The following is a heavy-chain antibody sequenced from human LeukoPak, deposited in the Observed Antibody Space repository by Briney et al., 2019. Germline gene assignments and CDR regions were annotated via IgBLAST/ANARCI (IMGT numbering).Heavy chain of an antibody. CDR3: ASSYFDNSLHAYDI. V-gene: IGHV3-7*01. Sequence: GGSLRLSCAASGFTFSSYWMHWVRQTPEKGLEWVANIKQDGSEMYYVDSVKGRFTISRDNTKNSLFLHMSSLRAEDTAVYFCASSYFDNSLHAYDIWGQGTMVTVSS. D-gene: IGHD3-22*01. CDR2: IKQDGSEM. J-gene: IGHJ3*02. CDR1: GFTFSSYW.